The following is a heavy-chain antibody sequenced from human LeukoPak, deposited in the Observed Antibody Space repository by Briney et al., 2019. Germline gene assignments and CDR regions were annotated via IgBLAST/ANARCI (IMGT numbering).Heavy chain of an antibody. J-gene: IGHJ4*02. CDR2: INHSGST. CDR1: GGSFSGYY. Sequence: PSETLSLTCAVYGGSFSGYYWSWIRQPPGKGLEWIGEINHSGSTNYNPSLKSRVTMSVDTSKNQFSLKLSSVTAADTAVYYCARVRSSGSSFHLFDYWGQGTLVTVSS. V-gene: IGHV4-34*01. CDR3: ARVRSSGSSFHLFDY. D-gene: IGHD1-26*01.